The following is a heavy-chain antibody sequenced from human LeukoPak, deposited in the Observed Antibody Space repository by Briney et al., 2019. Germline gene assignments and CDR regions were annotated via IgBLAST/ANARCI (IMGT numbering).Heavy chain of an antibody. CDR3: GRDWLGGGYLFDY. CDR2: INPNSGGT. CDR1: GYTFTGYY. J-gene: IGHJ4*02. D-gene: IGHD3-22*01. Sequence: ASVKVSRKASGYTFTGYYMHWVRQAPGQGLEWMGWINPNSGGTNYAQKFQGRVTMTRDTSISTAYMELSRLRSDDTAVYYCGRDWLGGGYLFDYWGRGPLVTVSS. V-gene: IGHV1-2*02.